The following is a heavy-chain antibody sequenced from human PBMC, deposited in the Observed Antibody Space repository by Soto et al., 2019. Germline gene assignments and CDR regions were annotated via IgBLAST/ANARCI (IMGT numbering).Heavy chain of an antibody. CDR3: ARGGGYDSFDF. V-gene: IGHV4-34*01. CDR2: INHSGST. J-gene: IGHJ4*02. CDR1: GGSFSDYS. Sequence: PSETLSLTCAVYGGSFSDYSWSWIRQPPGQGLEWIGEINHSGSTNLHPSLKSRVTISVDTSKNQFSLKLSSVTAADKAVYYCARGGGYDSFDFWGQGIQVTVSS. D-gene: IGHD5-12*01.